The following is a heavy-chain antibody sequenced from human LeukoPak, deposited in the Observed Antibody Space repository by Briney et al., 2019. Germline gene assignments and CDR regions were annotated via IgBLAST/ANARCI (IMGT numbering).Heavy chain of an antibody. V-gene: IGHV1-69*05. Sequence: SVEVSCKASGGTFSSYAISWVRQAPGQGLEWMGGIIPIFGTANYAQKFQGRVTITTDESTSTAYMELSSLRSEDTAVYYCAVKTNALHYDLWGQGTLVTVSS. CDR1: GGTFSSYA. CDR2: IIPIFGTA. J-gene: IGHJ4*02. CDR3: AVKTNALHYDL. D-gene: IGHD3-22*01.